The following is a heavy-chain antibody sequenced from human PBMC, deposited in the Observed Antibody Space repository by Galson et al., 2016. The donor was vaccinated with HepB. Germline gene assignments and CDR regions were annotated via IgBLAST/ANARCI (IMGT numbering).Heavy chain of an antibody. D-gene: IGHD4-11*01. J-gene: IGHJ6*03. CDR3: AKGRGARMTRVVTREDAYYFSTKDV. V-gene: IGHV3-23*01. CDR2: ISGGGRST. CDR1: GFTFSSYA. Sequence: SLRLSCAASGFTFSSYAMSWVRQPPGKGLEWVSAISGGGRSTFYADSVKGRFTISRDSSKNTLYLHRSSLRAEDTAVDYCAKGRGARMTRVVTREDAYYFSTKDVWGKGTTVTVSS.